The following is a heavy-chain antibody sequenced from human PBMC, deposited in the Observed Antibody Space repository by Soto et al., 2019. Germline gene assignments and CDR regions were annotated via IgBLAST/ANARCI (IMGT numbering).Heavy chain of an antibody. CDR2: INPSGGST. CDR1: GYTFTSYY. CDR3: ARVAGRVVFLFGRSSRHDPFAI. V-gene: IGHV1-46*03. Sequence: ASVKVSCKASGYTFTSYYMHWVRQAPGQGLEWMGIINPSGGSTSYAQKFQGRVTMTRDTSTSTVYMELSSLRSEDTAVYYCARVAGRVVFLFGRSSRHDPFAIWGQGTMVTV. J-gene: IGHJ3*02. D-gene: IGHD6-6*01.